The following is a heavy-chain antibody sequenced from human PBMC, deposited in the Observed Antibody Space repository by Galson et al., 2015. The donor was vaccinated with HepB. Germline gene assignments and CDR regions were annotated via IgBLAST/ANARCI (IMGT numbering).Heavy chain of an antibody. V-gene: IGHV3-30-3*01. D-gene: IGHD2-2*01. CDR3: ARRGYCSSTSCRRADDAFDI. Sequence: SLRLSCAASGFTFSSYAMHWVRQAPGKGLEWVAVISYDGSNKYYADSVKGRFTISRDNSKNTLYLQMNSLRAEDTAVYYCARRGYCSSTSCRRADDAFDIWGQGTMVTVSS. CDR1: GFTFSSYA. CDR2: ISYDGSNK. J-gene: IGHJ3*02.